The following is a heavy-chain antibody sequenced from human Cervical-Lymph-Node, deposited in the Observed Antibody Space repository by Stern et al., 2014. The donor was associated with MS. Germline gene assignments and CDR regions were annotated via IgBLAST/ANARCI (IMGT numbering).Heavy chain of an antibody. V-gene: IGHV4-31*03. D-gene: IGHD3-16*01. CDR3: ARSDRLWGSFDY. Sequence: QLQLQESGPGLVKPSQTLSLTCTVSGGPISTTGYYWSWIRQHPGKGLEWIGYIHYSGSTYYNPSLKSRGTISVDTSKKQFSLKLSSVTAADTALYYCARSDRLWGSFDYWGQGSLVTVSS. J-gene: IGHJ4*02. CDR2: IHYSGST. CDR1: GGPISTTGYY.